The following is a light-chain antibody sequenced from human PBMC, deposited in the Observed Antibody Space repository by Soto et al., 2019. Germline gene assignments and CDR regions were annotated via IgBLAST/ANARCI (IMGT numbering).Light chain of an antibody. CDR2: LNSDGSH. Sequence: QLVLTQSPSASASVGGSVKLTCTLSSGPSSYAIAWHQQQPEKAPRYLMKLNSDGSHNKGDGIPDRFSGSSSGAEHYLTISNLQSEDEADYYCQTWGTGSHVVFGGGTQLTVL. J-gene: IGLJ2*01. V-gene: IGLV4-69*01. CDR1: SGPSSYA. CDR3: QTWGTGSHVV.